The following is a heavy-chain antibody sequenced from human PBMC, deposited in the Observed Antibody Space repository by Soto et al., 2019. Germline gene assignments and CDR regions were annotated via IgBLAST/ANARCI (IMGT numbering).Heavy chain of an antibody. V-gene: IGHV3-9*01. Sequence: GGSLRLSCAASGFTFDGYAMHWVRQAPGKGLEWVSGISWNSGSIGYADSVKGRFTISRDNAKNSLYLQMNSLRAEDTALYYCAKGRSGYYNPGGMDVWGQGTTVTVSS. CDR3: AKGRSGYYNPGGMDV. CDR1: GFTFDGYA. J-gene: IGHJ6*02. CDR2: ISWNSGSI. D-gene: IGHD3-3*01.